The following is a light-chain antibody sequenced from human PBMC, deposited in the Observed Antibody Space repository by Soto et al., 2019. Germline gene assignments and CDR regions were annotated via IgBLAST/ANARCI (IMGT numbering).Light chain of an antibody. V-gene: IGLV2-14*01. J-gene: IGLJ3*02. CDR2: GVT. CDR1: GSDIGAYNY. CDR3: CSYSGVTTVM. Sequence: QSALTQPASVSGSPGQSITISCTGSGSDIGAYNYVSWYQQHPGKAPKLLIHGVTRRPSGVSSRFSASKSAYTASLTISGLQAEDEADYYCCSYSGVTTVMFGGGTKLTVL.